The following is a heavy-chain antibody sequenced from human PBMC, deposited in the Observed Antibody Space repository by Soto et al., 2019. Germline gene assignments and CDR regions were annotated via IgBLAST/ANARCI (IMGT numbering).Heavy chain of an antibody. V-gene: IGHV4-39*01. D-gene: IGHD1-1*01. CDR3: ARHRRETGTYAQPRDS. CDR2: ISYGGYT. Sequence: SETLSLTCTVSGASVSSSSYYWAWVRQAPEKGLEWIGAISYGGYTYRNPSLRSRVTIFVDTSRSQFSLDLTSVTAADTAIYYCARHRRETGTYAQPRDSWGQGTLVTVSS. CDR1: GASVSSSSYY. J-gene: IGHJ4*02.